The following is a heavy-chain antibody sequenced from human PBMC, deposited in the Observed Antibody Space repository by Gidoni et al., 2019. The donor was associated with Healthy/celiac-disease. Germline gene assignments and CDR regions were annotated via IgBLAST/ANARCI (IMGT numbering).Heavy chain of an antibody. V-gene: IGHV1-2*04. CDR2: INPNSGGT. Sequence: QVQLVQSGAEVKKPGASVKVSCKASGYTFTGYYMHWVRQAPGQGLEWMGWINPNSGGTNYAQKFQGWVTMTRDTSISTAYMELSRLRSDDTAVYYCARGQNHYYDSSGYLYWGQGTLVTVSS. J-gene: IGHJ4*02. CDR3: ARGQNHYYDSSGYLY. D-gene: IGHD3-22*01. CDR1: GYTFTGYY.